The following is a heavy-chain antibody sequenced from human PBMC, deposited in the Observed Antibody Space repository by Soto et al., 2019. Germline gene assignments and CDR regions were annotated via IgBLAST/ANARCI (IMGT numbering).Heavy chain of an antibody. CDR1: GGTFSTYT. CDR3: ATTDVDPAMFLVILDY. J-gene: IGHJ4*02. Sequence: QVQLVQSGAEVRKPGSSVKVSCEASGGTFSTYTFNWVRQAPGQGLEWMGRIIPILGITNYAQKFQGRVTLTADNSTSTAYMDLRSLRSEDTAVYYCATTDVDPAMFLVILDYWGQGTLVTVSS. D-gene: IGHD5-18*01. V-gene: IGHV1-69*02. CDR2: IIPILGIT.